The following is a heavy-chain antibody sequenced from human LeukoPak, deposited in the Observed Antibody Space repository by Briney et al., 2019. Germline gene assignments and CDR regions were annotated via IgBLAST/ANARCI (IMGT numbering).Heavy chain of an antibody. CDR3: AREAPVAGNKMGAFDI. CDR1: GYTFSSYA. CDR2: ISYDGSNK. V-gene: IGHV3-30*04. J-gene: IGHJ3*02. D-gene: IGHD6-19*01. Sequence: GGSLRLSCAASGYTFSSYAMHWVRQAPGKELEWVAVISYDGSNKYYADSVKGRFTISRDNSKNTLYLQMNSLRAEDTAVYYCAREAPVAGNKMGAFDIWGQGTMVTVSS.